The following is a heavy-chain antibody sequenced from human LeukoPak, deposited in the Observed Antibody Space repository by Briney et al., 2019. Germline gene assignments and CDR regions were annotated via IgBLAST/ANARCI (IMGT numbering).Heavy chain of an antibody. Sequence: WETLSLTCTVSGGSIRSSSYYWGWIRQSPGKGLEWIGSIYSTGKSYYNPSLKSRLTISVDTSKNQFSLRLTSVTAADTAVYYCVRVDGYFDSWGRGTPVTVSS. CDR1: GGSIRSSSYY. CDR3: VRVDGYFDS. CDR2: IYSTGKS. V-gene: IGHV4-39*01. D-gene: IGHD5-24*01. J-gene: IGHJ4*02.